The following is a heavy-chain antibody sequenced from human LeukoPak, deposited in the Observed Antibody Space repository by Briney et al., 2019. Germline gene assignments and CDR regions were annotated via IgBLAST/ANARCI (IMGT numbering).Heavy chain of an antibody. Sequence: ASVKVSCKASGYTFTSYDINWVRQATGQGLEWMGWMNPNSGNTGYAQKFQGRVTMTRNTSISTAYMELSSLRSEDTAVYYCARVAVPPTLTVAETIDYWGQGTLVTVSS. D-gene: IGHD6-19*01. CDR2: MNPNSGNT. V-gene: IGHV1-8*02. CDR1: GYTFTSYD. J-gene: IGHJ4*02. CDR3: ARVAVPPTLTVAETIDY.